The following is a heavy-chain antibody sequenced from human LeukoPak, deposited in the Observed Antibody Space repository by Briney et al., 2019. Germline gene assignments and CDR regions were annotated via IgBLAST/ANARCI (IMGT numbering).Heavy chain of an antibody. D-gene: IGHD3-3*01. Sequence: SETLSLTCTVSGGSISRGDYYWSWIRQPPGKGLEWIGYIYYSGSTYYNPSLKSRVTISVDTSKNQFSLKLSSVTAAGTAVYYCAREEWYYFDYWGQGTLVTVSS. CDR3: AREEWYYFDY. J-gene: IGHJ4*02. CDR2: IYYSGST. CDR1: GGSISRGDYY. V-gene: IGHV4-30-4*08.